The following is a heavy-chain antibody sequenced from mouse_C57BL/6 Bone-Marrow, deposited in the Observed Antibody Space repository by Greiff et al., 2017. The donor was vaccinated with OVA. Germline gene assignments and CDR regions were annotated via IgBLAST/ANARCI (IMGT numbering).Heavy chain of an antibody. CDR2: ISNGGGST. D-gene: IGHD4-1*01. Sequence: EVKLVESGGGLVQPGGSLKLSCAASGFTFSDYYMYWVRQTPEKRLEWVAYISNGGGSTYYPDTVKGRFTISRDNAKNTLYLQMSRLKSEDTAMYYCARRLTGKGFAYWGQGTLVTVSA. CDR1: GFTFSDYY. CDR3: ARRLTGKGFAY. J-gene: IGHJ3*01. V-gene: IGHV5-12*01.